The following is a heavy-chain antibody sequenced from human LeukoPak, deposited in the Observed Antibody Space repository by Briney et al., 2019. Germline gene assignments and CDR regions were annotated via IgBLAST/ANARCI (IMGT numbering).Heavy chain of an antibody. CDR2: IIPILGIA. CDR1: GGTFSSYT. V-gene: IGHV1-69*04. J-gene: IGHJ4*02. D-gene: IGHD5-18*01. Sequence: ASVKVSCKASGGTFSSYTISWVRQAPGQGLEWMGRIIPILGIANYAQKFQGRVTITADKSTSTAYMELRSLRSDDTAVYYCARDGPLHVDTADYWGQGTLVTVSS. CDR3: ARDGPLHVDTADY.